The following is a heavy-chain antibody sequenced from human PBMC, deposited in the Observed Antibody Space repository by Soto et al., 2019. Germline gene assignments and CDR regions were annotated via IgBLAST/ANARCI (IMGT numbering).Heavy chain of an antibody. CDR2: ISWNSVSI. D-gene: IGHD6-6*01. V-gene: IGHV3-9*01. Sequence: GGSLRLSCAASGFTFNDYAMHWVRQAPGKGLERVSGISWNSVSIGYADSVKGRFTISRDTTKNSLHLLMNRLREEDTALYYFAKDFYSKSPFSSSAPLDYWGQGTLVTVSS. J-gene: IGHJ4*02. CDR3: AKDFYSKSPFSSSAPLDY. CDR1: GFTFNDYA.